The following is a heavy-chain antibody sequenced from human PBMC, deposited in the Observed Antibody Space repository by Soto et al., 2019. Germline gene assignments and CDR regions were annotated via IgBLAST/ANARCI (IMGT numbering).Heavy chain of an antibody. CDR2: IIPIIGII. V-gene: IGHV1-69*02. D-gene: IGHD3-22*01. CDR3: AWYYDSSGYADAFDI. Sequence: SVKVSCKASGGTFSTYTITWVRQAPGQGLEWMGRIIPIIGIINYAQKFQGRVTISADKFTGTAYMELTGLRSDDTAVYYCAWYYDSSGYADAFDIWGQGTMVTVSS. J-gene: IGHJ3*02. CDR1: GGTFSTYT.